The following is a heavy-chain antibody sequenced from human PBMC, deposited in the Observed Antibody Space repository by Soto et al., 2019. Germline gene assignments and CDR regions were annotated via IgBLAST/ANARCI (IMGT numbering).Heavy chain of an antibody. Sequence: GGSLRLSCAASGFTFSSYAMSWVRQAPGKGLEWVSAISGSGGSTYYADSVKGRFTISRDNSKNTLYLQMNSLRAEDTAVYYCAKPRNYYDSSGYYYYDYWGQGTLVTVSS. J-gene: IGHJ4*02. CDR2: ISGSGGST. V-gene: IGHV3-23*01. CDR3: AKPRNYYDSSGYYYYDY. D-gene: IGHD3-22*01. CDR1: GFTFSSYA.